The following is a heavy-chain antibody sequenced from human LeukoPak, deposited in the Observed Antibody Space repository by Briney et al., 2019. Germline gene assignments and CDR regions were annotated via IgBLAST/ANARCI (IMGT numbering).Heavy chain of an antibody. CDR3: ARDFAVGATRRYYYYYMDV. J-gene: IGHJ6*03. CDR2: IIPIFGTA. V-gene: IGHV1-69*06. D-gene: IGHD1-26*01. Sequence: SVKVSCKASGGTFSSYAISWVRQAPGQGLEWMGGIIPIFGTANYAQKFQGRVTITADKSTSTAYMELSSLRSEDTAVYYCARDFAVGATRRYYYYYMDVWGKGTTVTVSS. CDR1: GGTFSSYA.